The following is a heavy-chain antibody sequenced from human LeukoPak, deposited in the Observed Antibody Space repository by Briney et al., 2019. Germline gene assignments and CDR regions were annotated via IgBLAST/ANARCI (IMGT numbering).Heavy chain of an antibody. CDR2: INWNGGST. CDR3: ARVLAARPYYYYYMDV. CDR1: GFTFDDYG. Sequence: GGSLRLSCAAPGFTFDDYGMSWVRQAPGKGLEWVSGINWNGGSTGYADSVKGRFTISRDNAKNSLYQQMNSLRAEDTALYYCARVLAARPYYYYYMDVWGKGTTVTVSS. D-gene: IGHD6-6*01. J-gene: IGHJ6*03. V-gene: IGHV3-20*04.